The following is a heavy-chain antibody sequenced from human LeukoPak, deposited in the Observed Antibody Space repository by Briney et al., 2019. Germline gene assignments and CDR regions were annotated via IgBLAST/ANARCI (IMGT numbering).Heavy chain of an antibody. V-gene: IGHV3-7*03. CDR3: ARAWHYLDGAEHSLDN. J-gene: IGHJ4*02. Sequence: GGSLRLSCAASGFTFSSYWMSWVRQAPGKGLEWVANIKQDGSVRYYVDSLKGRFIISRDNAKKSLYLQMNSLRVEDTAVYYCARAWHYLDGAEHSLDNWGQGTLVTVSS. CDR2: IKQDGSVR. D-gene: IGHD2-21*01. CDR1: GFTFSSYW.